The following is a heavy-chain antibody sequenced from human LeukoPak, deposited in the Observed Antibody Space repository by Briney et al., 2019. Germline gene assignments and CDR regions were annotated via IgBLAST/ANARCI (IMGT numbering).Heavy chain of an antibody. D-gene: IGHD2-15*01. CDR1: GFTFSSYA. CDR3: AREQSGGSSYYYFDY. Sequence: GGSLRLSCAASGFTFSSYAMHWVRQAPGKGLEWVAVISYDGSNKYHADSVKGRFTISRDNSKNTLYLQMNSLRAEDTAVYYCAREQSGGSSYYYFDYWGQGTLVTVSS. V-gene: IGHV3-30*04. CDR2: ISYDGSNK. J-gene: IGHJ4*02.